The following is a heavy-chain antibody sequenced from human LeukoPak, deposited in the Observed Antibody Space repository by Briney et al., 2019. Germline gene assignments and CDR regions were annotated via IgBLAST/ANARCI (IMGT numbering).Heavy chain of an antibody. J-gene: IGHJ4*02. V-gene: IGHV1-2*02. CDR3: ARAPQLERRDSDY. CDR2: INPNSGGT. Sequence: ASVTVSCMASGYTFTGYYMHWVRQAPGQGLEWMGWINPNSGGTNHAQKFQGRVTMTRGTSISTAYMELSRLRSDDTAVYYCARAPQLERRDSDYWGQGTLVTVSS. D-gene: IGHD1-1*01. CDR1: GYTFTGYY.